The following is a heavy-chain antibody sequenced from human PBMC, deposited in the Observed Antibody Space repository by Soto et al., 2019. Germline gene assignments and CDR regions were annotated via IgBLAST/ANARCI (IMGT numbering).Heavy chain of an antibody. Sequence: SETLSLTCTVSGNSISTYYWSWIRQPPGKGLEWIGYIYYSGSTNYNPSLKSRVTISVDTSKNQFSLRLSSVIAADTAMYYCARSNSGYYKWFDPWGQGTLVTVSS. CDR2: IYYSGST. CDR3: ARSNSGYYKWFDP. V-gene: IGHV4-59*08. J-gene: IGHJ5*02. D-gene: IGHD3-22*01. CDR1: GNSISTYY.